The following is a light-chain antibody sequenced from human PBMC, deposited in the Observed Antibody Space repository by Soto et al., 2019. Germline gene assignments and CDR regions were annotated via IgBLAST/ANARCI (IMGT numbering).Light chain of an antibody. Sequence: QSVLTQPPSVSGAPVQRVTISCTGSSSNIGAGYDVHWYQQRPGTAPKLLIYGNSNRPSGVPDRFSGAKSGTSASLAITGLQAEDEADYYCQSYDRSLSVWVFGGGTKLTVL. J-gene: IGLJ2*01. CDR2: GNS. CDR3: QSYDRSLSVWV. CDR1: SSNIGAGYD. V-gene: IGLV1-40*01.